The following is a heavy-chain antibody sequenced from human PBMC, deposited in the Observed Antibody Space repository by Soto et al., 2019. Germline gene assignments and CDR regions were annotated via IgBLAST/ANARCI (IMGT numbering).Heavy chain of an antibody. CDR2: ISSRATGI. CDR1: GFTFRSYE. CDR3: ARPRAFDGYEGGYFFDL. D-gene: IGHD5-12*01. J-gene: IGHJ4*02. Sequence: EVKLVESGGGLVQPGGSLRISCAASGFTFRSYEMNWVRQAPGKGLEWVSYISSRATGIFYADSVKGRFTISRDDANNSLYLQMNSPRGEDTAIYYCARPRAFDGYEGGYFFDLWGQGTVVTVSS. V-gene: IGHV3-48*03.